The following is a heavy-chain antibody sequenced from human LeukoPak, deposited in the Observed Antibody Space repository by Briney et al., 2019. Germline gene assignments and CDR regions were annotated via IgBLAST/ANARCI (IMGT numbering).Heavy chain of an antibody. J-gene: IGHJ3*02. CDR1: GFTFSSYS. Sequence: GGSLRLSCAASGFTFSSYSMNWVRQAPGKGLEWVSSISSSSYIYYAGSVKGRFTISRDNAKNSLYLQMNSLRAEDTAVYYCARDRSYGDYVGAFDIWGQGTMVTVSS. D-gene: IGHD4-17*01. CDR2: ISSSSYI. V-gene: IGHV3-21*01. CDR3: ARDRSYGDYVGAFDI.